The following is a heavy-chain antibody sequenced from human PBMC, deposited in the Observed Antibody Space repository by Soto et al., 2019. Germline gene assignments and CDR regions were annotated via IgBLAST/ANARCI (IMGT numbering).Heavy chain of an antibody. Sequence: PSQTLSLTCAISGDSVSSNSAAWNWIRQSPSRGLEWLGRTYYRSKWYNDYAVSVKSRITINPDTSKNQFSLQLNSVTPEDTAVYYCARDRLSGSGSDNPPFDSWGQGALVTVSS. J-gene: IGHJ4*02. D-gene: IGHD3-10*01. CDR2: TYYRSKWYN. CDR3: ARDRLSGSGSDNPPFDS. V-gene: IGHV6-1*01. CDR1: GDSVSSNSAA.